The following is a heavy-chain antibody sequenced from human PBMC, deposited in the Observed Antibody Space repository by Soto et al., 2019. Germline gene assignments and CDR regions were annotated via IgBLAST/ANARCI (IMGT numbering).Heavy chain of an antibody. CDR2: IYYSGST. J-gene: IGHJ6*02. Sequence: QVQLQESGPGLVKPSQTLSLTCTVSGGSISSGGYYWSWIRQHPGKGLEWIGYIYYSGSTYYNPFLKSRVHTAVDTSKNQFSRKLSSGTAADTAVYYCATRGYSYGFSLGMDVWGQGTTVTVSS. CDR3: ATRGYSYGFSLGMDV. CDR1: GGSISSGGYY. D-gene: IGHD5-18*01. V-gene: IGHV4-31*03.